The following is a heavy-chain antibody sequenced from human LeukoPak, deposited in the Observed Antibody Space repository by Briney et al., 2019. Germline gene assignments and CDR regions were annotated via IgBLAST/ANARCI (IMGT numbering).Heavy chain of an antibody. CDR3: ARANTGGDYVRGYYYYGMDV. V-gene: IGHV1-8*01. D-gene: IGHD4-17*01. CDR2: MNPNSGNT. CDR1: GYTFTSYD. Sequence: ASVKVSCKASGYTFTSYDINWVRQATGQGLEWMGWMNPNSGNTGYAQKFQGRVTMTRNTSISTAYMELSSLRSEDTAVYYCARANTGGDYVRGYYYYGMDVWDQGTTVTVSS. J-gene: IGHJ6*02.